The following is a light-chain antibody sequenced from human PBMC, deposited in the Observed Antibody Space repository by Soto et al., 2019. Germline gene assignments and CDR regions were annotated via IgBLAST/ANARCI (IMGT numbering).Light chain of an antibody. V-gene: IGLV2-14*03. J-gene: IGLJ1*01. CDR3: SSYTSSRTHV. Sequence: QSALTQPASVSGSPGQSITISCTGTSSDIGAFTFVSLYQQHPGKVPNLMIFDVNRRPSGVSARFSGYKAGNSASLTISGLKAEDEGESYCSSYTSSRTHVFGSGTKLNVL. CDR1: SSDIGAFTF. CDR2: DVN.